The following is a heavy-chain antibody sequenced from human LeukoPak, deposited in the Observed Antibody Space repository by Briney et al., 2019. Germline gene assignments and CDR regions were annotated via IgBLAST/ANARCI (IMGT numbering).Heavy chain of an antibody. CDR3: ARSNPGYSSGWYGSYYYDSSGYYPDY. J-gene: IGHJ4*02. CDR2: ISGSGGST. V-gene: IGHV3-23*01. D-gene: IGHD3-22*01. Sequence: GGSLRLSCAASGFTFRSYAMSWVRQAPGKGLEWVSAISGSGGSTYYADSVKGRFTISRDNSKNTLYLQMNSLRAEDTAVYYCARSNPGYSSGWYGSYYYDSSGYYPDYWGQGTLVTVSS. CDR1: GFTFRSYA.